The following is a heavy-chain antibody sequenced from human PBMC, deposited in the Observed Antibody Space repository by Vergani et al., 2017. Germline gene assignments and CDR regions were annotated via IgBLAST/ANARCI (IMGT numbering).Heavy chain of an antibody. J-gene: IGHJ3*02. D-gene: IGHD3-10*01. Sequence: EVQLVESGGDLVQPGRSLRLSCTASGFTFGYHAMDWFRQAPGQGLEWVGGIRSKAYGQATIYAASVKGRFTISRDDYKSIAYLQMNNLQTEDTAMYYCVRDQVTMLRGSDALDIWGQGTMVTVSS. CDR2: IRSKAYGQAT. CDR3: VRDQVTMLRGSDALDI. V-gene: IGHV3-49*03. CDR1: GFTFGYHA.